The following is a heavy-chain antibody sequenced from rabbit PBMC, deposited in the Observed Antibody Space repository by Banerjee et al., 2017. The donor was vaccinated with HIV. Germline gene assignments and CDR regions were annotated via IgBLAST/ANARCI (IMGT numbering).Heavy chain of an antibody. J-gene: IGHJ4*01. Sequence: QQLVESGGGLVKPGASLTLTCKASGFSFSNYYMCWVRQAPGKGLEWIACIYGGSSGSTYYANWAKGRFTISKTSSTTVTLQMTSLTVADTATYFCAGDWADYADYAYPLYFGLWGPGTLVTVS. CDR3: AGDWADYADYAYPLYFGL. V-gene: IGHV1S40*01. D-gene: IGHD6-1*01. CDR2: IYGGSSGST. CDR1: GFSFSNYY.